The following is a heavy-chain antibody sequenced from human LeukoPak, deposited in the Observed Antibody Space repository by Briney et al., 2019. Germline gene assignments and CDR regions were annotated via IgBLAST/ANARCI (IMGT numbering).Heavy chain of an antibody. J-gene: IGHJ4*02. CDR2: MSSGGTYL. CDR1: GFTFSSYA. Sequence: GGSLRLSCTASGFTFSSYAMTWVRQAPGKGLEWVSSMSSGGTYLYYADSVRGRFTISRDNAKNSLYPVMKSLGAEDTATYFCARDRPTGASRLFVVQWGQGTLVSVSS. V-gene: IGHV3-21*04. CDR3: ARDRPTGASRLFVVQ. D-gene: IGHD2-15*01.